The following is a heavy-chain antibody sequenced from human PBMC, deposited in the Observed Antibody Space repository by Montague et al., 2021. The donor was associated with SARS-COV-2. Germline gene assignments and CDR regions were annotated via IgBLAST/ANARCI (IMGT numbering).Heavy chain of an antibody. CDR2: IYHSGST. J-gene: IGHJ6*02. Sequence: SETLSLTCTVSGGSISNYYWSWIRQPPGRGLEWIGYIYHSGSTDYSPSLKSRVTISLDTSKNQFSLKVNSVTAADTAVYYCARGGGYYNYGLDVWGPGTTVTVSS. CDR3: ARGGGYYNYGLDV. D-gene: IGHD3-22*01. CDR1: GGSISNYY. V-gene: IGHV4-59*12.